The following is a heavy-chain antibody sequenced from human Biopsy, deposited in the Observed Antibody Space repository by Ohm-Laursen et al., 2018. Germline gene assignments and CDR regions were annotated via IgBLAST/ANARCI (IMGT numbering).Heavy chain of an antibody. J-gene: IGHJ4*02. Sequence: GSLRLSCAASGFTFTSYWMSWVRQVPGKGLEWVANIKQDGREKYYVDSVKGRFTISRDNAKNSLYLQMNSLRAEDTAVYYCANSYYDFWTGYLNFDNGGQGTLVTVSS. V-gene: IGHV3-7*01. CDR1: GFTFTSYW. CDR2: IKQDGREK. CDR3: ANSYYDFWTGYLNFDN. D-gene: IGHD3-3*01.